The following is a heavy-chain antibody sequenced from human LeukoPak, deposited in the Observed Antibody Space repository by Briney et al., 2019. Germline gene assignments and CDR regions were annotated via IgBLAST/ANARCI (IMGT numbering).Heavy chain of an antibody. D-gene: IGHD3-9*01. CDR1: GYTLTELS. V-gene: IGHV1-24*01. Sequence: WASVKVSCKVSGYTLTELSMHWVRQAPGKGLEWMGGFDPEDGETIYAQKFQGRVTMTEDTSTDTAYMELSSLRSEDTAVYYCARDAKLRHFDWLPQACDYWGQGTLVTVSS. CDR3: ARDAKLRHFDWLPQACDY. J-gene: IGHJ4*02. CDR2: FDPEDGET.